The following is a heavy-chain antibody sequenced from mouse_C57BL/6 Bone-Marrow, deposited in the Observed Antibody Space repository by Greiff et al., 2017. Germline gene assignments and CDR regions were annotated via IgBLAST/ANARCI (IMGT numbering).Heavy chain of an antibody. V-gene: IGHV5-9-1*02. Sequence: EVKLVESGEGLVKPGGSLKLSCAASGFTFSIYAMSWVRQTPEKRLEWVAYISSGGDYIYYADTVKGRFTISRDNARNTLYLQMSSLKSEDTAMYYCTRENLRYYFDYWGQGTTLTVSS. CDR2: ISSGGDYI. CDR1: GFTFSIYA. D-gene: IGHD1-1*01. CDR3: TRENLRYYFDY. J-gene: IGHJ2*01.